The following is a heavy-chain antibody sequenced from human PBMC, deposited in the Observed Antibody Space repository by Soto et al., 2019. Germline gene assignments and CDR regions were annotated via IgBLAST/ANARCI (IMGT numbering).Heavy chain of an antibody. CDR3: ARVWNDGRIDY. D-gene: IGHD1-1*01. Sequence: GGSLRLSCAGSGFTFRSYWMSWVRQAPGKGLEWVANINQDGSGKFYMDSMKGRFTISRDNAGNSLYLQMNSLRAEDTAVYYCARVWNDGRIDYWGQGTLVTVSS. J-gene: IGHJ4*02. V-gene: IGHV3-7*01. CDR1: GFTFRSYW. CDR2: INQDGSGK.